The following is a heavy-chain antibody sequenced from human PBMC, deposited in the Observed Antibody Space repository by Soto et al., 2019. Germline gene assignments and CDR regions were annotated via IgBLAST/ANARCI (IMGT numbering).Heavy chain of an antibody. CDR3: ARVRYSSSWYNPPFDY. CDR2: ISSSSSYI. V-gene: IGHV3-21*01. J-gene: IGHJ4*02. Sequence: SLRLSCAASGFTFSSYSMNWVRQAPGKGLEWVSSISSSSSYIYYADSVKGRFTISRDNAKNSLYLQMNSLRAEDTAVYYCARVRYSSSWYNPPFDYWGQGTLVTVSS. CDR1: GFTFSSYS. D-gene: IGHD6-13*01.